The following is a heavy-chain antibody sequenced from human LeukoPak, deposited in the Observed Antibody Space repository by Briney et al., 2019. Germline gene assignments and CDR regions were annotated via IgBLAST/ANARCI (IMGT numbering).Heavy chain of an antibody. J-gene: IGHJ6*03. CDR1: GGSMSSHY. V-gene: IGHV4-59*11. D-gene: IGHD5-12*01. Sequence: SETPSLTCTVSGGSMSSHYWSWVRQPPGKGLEWIAYIFYNGSTNYNPSLKSRVIISLDTSKNQFSLQLTSVTAADTAVYYCARGPEKWHWAFYHYMDVWGKGATVTVSS. CDR3: ARGPEKWHWAFYHYMDV. CDR2: IFYNGST.